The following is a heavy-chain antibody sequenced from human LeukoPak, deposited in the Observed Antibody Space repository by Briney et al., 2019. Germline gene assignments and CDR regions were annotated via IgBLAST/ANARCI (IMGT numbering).Heavy chain of an antibody. D-gene: IGHD6-13*01. CDR3: ARQQAAGNLDY. CDR1: GGSVSGGNFY. CDR2: IFHSGNT. Sequence: SETLSLTCTVSGGSVSGGNFYWSWIRQPPGKGLEWIGYIFHSGNTNYNPSLKSRVTMSVDTSKNQFSLNLSSVTAADTAVYYCARQQAAGNLDYWGQGTLVTVSS. J-gene: IGHJ4*02. V-gene: IGHV4-61*01.